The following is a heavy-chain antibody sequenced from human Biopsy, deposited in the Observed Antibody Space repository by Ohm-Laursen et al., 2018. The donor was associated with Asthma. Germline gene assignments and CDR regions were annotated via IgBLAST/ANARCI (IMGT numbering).Heavy chain of an antibody. D-gene: IGHD3-22*01. CDR3: ARIPRRSGSYFVDY. J-gene: IGHJ4*02. CDR2: IHHSGTS. Sequence: SETLSLTYTVSGDSITSGGCCWNWIRQHPGKGLEWIGYIHHSGTSYFNPSLKSRVSFSRDTSKNQFSLRLSSVTAADTAMYYCARIPRRSGSYFVDYWGQGTLVTASS. V-gene: IGHV4-31*03. CDR1: GDSITSGGCC.